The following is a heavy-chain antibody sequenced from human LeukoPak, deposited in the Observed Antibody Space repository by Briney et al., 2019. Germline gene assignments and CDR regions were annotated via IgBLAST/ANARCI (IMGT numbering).Heavy chain of an antibody. CDR3: ARAGFQLQQLAPVGFDP. CDR1: GGSISSYY. V-gene: IGHV4-4*07. J-gene: IGHJ5*02. D-gene: IGHD6-13*01. Sequence: PSETLSLTCTVSGGSISSYYWSWIRQPAGKGLEWIGRIYTGGSTNYNPSLKSRVTMSVDTSKNQFSLKLSSVTAADTAVYYCARAGFQLQQLAPVGFDPWGQGTLVTVSS. CDR2: IYTGGST.